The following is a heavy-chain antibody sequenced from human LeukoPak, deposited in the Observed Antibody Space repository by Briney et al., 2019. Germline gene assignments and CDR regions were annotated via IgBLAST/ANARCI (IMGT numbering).Heavy chain of an antibody. CDR1: GFTFSSYS. J-gene: IGHJ6*03. CDR2: ISSSSSYI. Sequence: PGGSLRLSCAASGFTFSSYSMNWVRQAPGKGLEWVSSISSSSSYIYYADSVKGRFTISRDNAKNSLYLQMNSLRAEDTAVYYCARVECSGGSCYLSDYYYYMDVWGKGTTVTVSS. CDR3: ARVECSGGSCYLSDYYYYMDV. D-gene: IGHD2-15*01. V-gene: IGHV3-21*01.